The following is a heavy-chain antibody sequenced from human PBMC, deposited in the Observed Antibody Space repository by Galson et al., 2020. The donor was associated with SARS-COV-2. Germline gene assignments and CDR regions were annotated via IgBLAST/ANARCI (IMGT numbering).Heavy chain of an antibody. CDR3: AKQPGEGGYDYDSSGHLH. Sequence: GGSLRLSCAASGFTFSSYGMHWVRQAPGKGLEWVAFIRYDGSNKYYADSVKGRFTISRDNSKNTLYLQMNSLRAEDTAVYYCAKQPGEGGYDYDSSGHLHWGQGTLVTVSS. D-gene: IGHD3-22*01. J-gene: IGHJ4*02. V-gene: IGHV3-30*02. CDR1: GFTFSSYG. CDR2: IRYDGSNK.